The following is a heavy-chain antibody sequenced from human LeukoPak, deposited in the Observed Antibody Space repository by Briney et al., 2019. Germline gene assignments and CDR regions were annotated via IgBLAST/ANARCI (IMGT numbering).Heavy chain of an antibody. V-gene: IGHV3-43*01. J-gene: IGHJ4*02. CDR3: TKVARNSSWAYFDS. Sequence: PGGSLRLSCAASRFTFDDYSIHWVRQPPGKGLEWISLISWDGGATYYADSVKGRFTVSRDKSKNSLFLQMNSVITEDTAFYYCTKVARNSSWAYFDSWGQGTLVTVSS. CDR1: RFTFDDYS. D-gene: IGHD3-22*01. CDR2: ISWDGGAT.